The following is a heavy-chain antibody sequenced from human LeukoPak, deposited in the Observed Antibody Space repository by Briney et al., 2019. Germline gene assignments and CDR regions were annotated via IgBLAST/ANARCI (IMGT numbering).Heavy chain of an antibody. Sequence: SETLSLTCAVYGGSFSGYYWSWIRQPPGKGLEWIGEINHSGSTNYDPSLKSRVTISVDTSKNQFSLKLSSVTAADTAVYYCATLPRIAAPNWGQGTLVTVSS. CDR1: GGSFSGYY. CDR3: ATLPRIAAPN. J-gene: IGHJ4*02. CDR2: INHSGST. D-gene: IGHD6-13*01. V-gene: IGHV4-34*01.